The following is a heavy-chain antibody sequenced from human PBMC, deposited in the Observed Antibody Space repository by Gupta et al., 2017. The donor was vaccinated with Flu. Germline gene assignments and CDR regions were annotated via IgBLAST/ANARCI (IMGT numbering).Heavy chain of an antibody. CDR2: ISYDGSNK. CDR3: AKGHYDYVWGSPAVDY. CDR1: GFTFSSYG. J-gene: IGHJ4*02. V-gene: IGHV3-30*18. Sequence: QVQLVESGGGVVQPGRSLRLSCAASGFTFSSYGMHWVRQAPGKGLEWVAVISYDGSNKYYADPVKGRFTISRDNSKNTLYLQMNSLRAEDTAVYYCAKGHYDYVWGSPAVDYWGQGTLVTVSS. D-gene: IGHD3-16*01.